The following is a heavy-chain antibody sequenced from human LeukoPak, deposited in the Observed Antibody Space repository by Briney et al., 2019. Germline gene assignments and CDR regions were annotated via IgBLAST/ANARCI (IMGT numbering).Heavy chain of an antibody. CDR2: ISSSSSTI. J-gene: IGHJ4*02. CDR1: GFTFSSYS. D-gene: IGHD1-7*01. Sequence: GGSLRLSCAASGFTFSSYSMNWVRQAPGKGLEWVSYISSSSSTIHYADSVKGRSTISRDNSKNTLYLQMNSLRAEDTAIYYCAKPDGIETTEIWGQGTLVTVSS. CDR3: AKPDGIETTEI. V-gene: IGHV3-48*01.